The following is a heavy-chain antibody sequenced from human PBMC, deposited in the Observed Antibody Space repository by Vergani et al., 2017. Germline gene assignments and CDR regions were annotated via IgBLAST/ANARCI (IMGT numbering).Heavy chain of an antibody. D-gene: IGHD3-9*01. J-gene: IGHJ6*02. CDR1: GGSFHHYY. CDR3: ARVMYRGEASTGYRLEGMDI. V-gene: IGHV4-59*13. Sequence: QVQLEESGPGLVKPSEILSLTCTVSGGSFHHYYWRWIRQSPGKGLEWIGYIYSTGCNNYNPSLNSRVNMSVATSKNQFSLKLRSVTAADAAVYFCARVMYRGEASTGYRLEGMDIWGQGTTVTISS. CDR2: IYSTGCN.